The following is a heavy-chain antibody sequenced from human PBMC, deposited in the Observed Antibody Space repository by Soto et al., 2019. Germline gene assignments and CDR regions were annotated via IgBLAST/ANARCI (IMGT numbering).Heavy chain of an antibody. J-gene: IGHJ5*02. V-gene: IGHV1-18*04. CDR3: ASHTRRWLDP. CDR2: ISAYNGNT. CDR1: GYAFTSYG. Sequence: GASVKVSCKASGYAFTSYGISWVRQAPGQGLEWMGWISAYNGNTNYAQKLQGRVTMTTDTSTSTAYMELRSLRSDDTAVYYCASHTRRWLDPWDKGTLVTVSS.